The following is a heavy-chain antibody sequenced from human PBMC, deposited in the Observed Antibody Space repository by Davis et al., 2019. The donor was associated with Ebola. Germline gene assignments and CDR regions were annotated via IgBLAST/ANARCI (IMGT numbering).Heavy chain of an antibody. CDR3: ARSLAVAGLK. D-gene: IGHD6-19*01. J-gene: IGHJ4*02. CDR2: ISSSSSYI. V-gene: IGHV3-21*01. Sequence: PSETLSLTCSVSGASISTNNWWSWVRQAPGKGLEWVSSISSSSSYIYYADSVKGRFTISRDNAKNSLYLQMNSLRAEDTAVYYCARSLAVAGLKWGQGTLVTVSS. CDR1: GASISTNN.